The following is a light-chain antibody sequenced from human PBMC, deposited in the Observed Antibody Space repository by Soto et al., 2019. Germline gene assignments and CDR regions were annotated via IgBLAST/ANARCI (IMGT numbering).Light chain of an antibody. CDR2: DVS. CDR1: NSDVGGYNY. V-gene: IGLV2-11*01. CDR3: CSYAGSYTWV. Sequence: QSALTQSRSVSGSPGQSVTISCTGTNSDVGGYNYVSWYQQHPGKAPKLMIYDVSKRPSGVPDRFSGSKSGNTASLTISGLQAEDEADYYCCSYAGSYTWVFGGGTKLTVL. J-gene: IGLJ2*01.